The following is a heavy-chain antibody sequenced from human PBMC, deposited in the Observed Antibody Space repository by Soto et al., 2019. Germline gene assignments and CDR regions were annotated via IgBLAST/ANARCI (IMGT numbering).Heavy chain of an antibody. J-gene: IGHJ5*02. CDR2: IYYSGST. Sequence: QVQLQESGPGLVKPSETLSLTCTVSGGSISSYYWSWIRQPPGKGLEWIGYIYYSGSTNYNPSLKSRVTISVDTSKNQFSLKLSSVTAADTAVYYCARVKQYYDSNWGWFDPWGQGTLVTVSS. V-gene: IGHV4-59*01. CDR3: ARVKQYYDSNWGWFDP. CDR1: GGSISSYY. D-gene: IGHD3-22*01.